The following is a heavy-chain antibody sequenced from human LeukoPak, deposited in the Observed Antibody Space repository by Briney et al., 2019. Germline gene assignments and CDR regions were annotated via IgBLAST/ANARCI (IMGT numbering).Heavy chain of an antibody. CDR3: TRVVLVGTTYSYFDY. CDR2: TRKKTNSYTT. J-gene: IGHJ4*02. CDR1: GFTFSDHY. D-gene: IGHD1/OR15-1a*01. Sequence: GGSLRLSCAASGFTFSDHYMDWVRQAPGKGLEWVGRTRKKTNSYTTEYAASVKGRFSISRDDSKNSLYLQMNSLKAEDTAVYYCTRVVLVGTTYSYFDYWGQGTLVTVSS. V-gene: IGHV3-72*01.